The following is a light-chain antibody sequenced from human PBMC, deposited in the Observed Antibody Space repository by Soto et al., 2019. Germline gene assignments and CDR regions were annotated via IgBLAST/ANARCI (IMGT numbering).Light chain of an antibody. CDR3: SSYISSNTLVI. Sequence: QSVLTQTASVSVSPGQSITISCTGTSSDVGTYNYVSWYQQHADKAPKLVIYEVSNRPSGVSNRFSGSKSGNTASLTISGLQAEDEADYYCSSYISSNTLVIVGGGTKLTVL. CDR2: EVS. CDR1: SSDVGTYNY. J-gene: IGLJ2*01. V-gene: IGLV2-14*01.